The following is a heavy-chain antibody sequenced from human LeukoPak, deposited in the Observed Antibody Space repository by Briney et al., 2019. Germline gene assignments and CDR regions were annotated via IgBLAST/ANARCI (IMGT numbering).Heavy chain of an antibody. J-gene: IGHJ4*02. CDR1: GFTFSNYD. V-gene: IGHV3-7*01. CDR3: ARDPRTVRI. D-gene: IGHD1-1*01. CDR2: IKQDGSEK. Sequence: GGSLRLSCATSGFTFSNYDMHWVRQAPGKGLEWVANIKQDGSEKYYVDSVKGRFTISRDNAKNLLYLQMDSLRVEDTAIYYCARDPRTVRIWGQGTLVTVSS.